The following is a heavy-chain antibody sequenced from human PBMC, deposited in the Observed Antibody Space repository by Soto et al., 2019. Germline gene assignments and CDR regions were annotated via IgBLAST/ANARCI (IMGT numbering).Heavy chain of an antibody. J-gene: IGHJ4*02. CDR3: ARPLTTYYYGSGSYLGY. CDR1: GFTFSSYG. Sequence: QVQLVESGGGVVQPGRSLRLSCAASGFTFSSYGMHWVRQAPGKGLEWVAVIWYDGSNKYYADSVKGRFTISRDNSKNTLYLQMNSVRAEDTAVYYCARPLTTYYYGSGSYLGYWGQGTLVTVSS. CDR2: IWYDGSNK. V-gene: IGHV3-33*01. D-gene: IGHD3-10*01.